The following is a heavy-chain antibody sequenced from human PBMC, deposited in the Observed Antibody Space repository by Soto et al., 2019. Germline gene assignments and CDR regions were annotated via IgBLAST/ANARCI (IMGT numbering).Heavy chain of an antibody. CDR2: IRSNAYGGTT. V-gene: IGHV3-49*03. Sequence: GGSLRLSCTASGFTFGDYAMSWFRQAPGKGLEWVGFIRSNAYGGTTEYAATVKGRFTISRDDSKSIAYLQMNSLKTEDTAVYYCTRDRHVYYDGSGYYPLYSLGLGAVVTVSA. CDR1: GFTFGDYA. D-gene: IGHD3-22*01. CDR3: TRDRHVYYDGSGYYPLYS. J-gene: IGHJ4*02.